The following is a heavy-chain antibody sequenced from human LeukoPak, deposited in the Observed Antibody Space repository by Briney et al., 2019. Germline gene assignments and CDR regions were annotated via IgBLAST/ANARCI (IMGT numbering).Heavy chain of an antibody. J-gene: IGHJ6*02. CDR3: ARDYYDSSGMYYYYYGMDV. D-gene: IGHD3-22*01. V-gene: IGHV3-13*01. CDR2: IGTAGDT. Sequence: PGGSLRLSCAASGFTFSSYDMHWVRQATGEGLEWVSAIGTAGDTYYPGSVKGRFTISRENAKNSLYLQMNSLRAGDTAVYYCARDYYDSSGMYYYYYGMDVWGQGTTVTVSS. CDR1: GFTFSSYD.